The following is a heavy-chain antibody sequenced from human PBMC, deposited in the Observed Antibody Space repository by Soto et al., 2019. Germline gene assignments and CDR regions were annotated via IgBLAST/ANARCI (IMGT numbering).Heavy chain of an antibody. D-gene: IGHD3-22*01. V-gene: IGHV4-39*01. CDR1: GGSISSSSYY. J-gene: IGHJ4*02. CDR3: ARSIVVVRYFDY. Sequence: QLQLQESGPGLVKPSETLSLTCTVSGGSISSSSYYWGWIRQPPGKGLEWIGSIYYSGSTYYNPSLKSRVTISVDTSKNQFSLELSSVTAADTAVYYCARSIVVVRYFDYWGQGTLVTVSS. CDR2: IYYSGST.